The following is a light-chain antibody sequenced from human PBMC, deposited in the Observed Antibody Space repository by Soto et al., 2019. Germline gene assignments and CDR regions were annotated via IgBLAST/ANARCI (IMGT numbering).Light chain of an antibody. V-gene: IGKV1-27*01. CDR2: AAS. J-gene: IGKJ5*01. Sequence: DIQMTQSPSSLSAAVGDRVTITCRASQGIYNYLAWYQQKPGKAPKLLSYAASTLEAEVPSRFSGSGSGTDFTLTISSLQPEDVATYYCHKYNSALLTFGQGTRLEI. CDR3: HKYNSALLT. CDR1: QGIYNY.